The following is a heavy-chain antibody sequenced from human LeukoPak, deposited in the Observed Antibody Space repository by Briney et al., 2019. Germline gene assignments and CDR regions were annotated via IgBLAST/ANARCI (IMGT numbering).Heavy chain of an antibody. CDR2: IYYSGST. CDR1: SGSISTSNYY. Sequence: PSETLSLTCTVSSGSISTSNYYWGWVRQPPGKGLEWIGSIYYSGSTYYNPSLKSRVTISVDTSKNQFSLKLSSVTAADTAVYYCARVPMVRGVIIRGAFDIWGQGTMVTVSS. V-gene: IGHV4-39*07. CDR3: ARVPMVRGVIIRGAFDI. D-gene: IGHD3-10*01. J-gene: IGHJ3*02.